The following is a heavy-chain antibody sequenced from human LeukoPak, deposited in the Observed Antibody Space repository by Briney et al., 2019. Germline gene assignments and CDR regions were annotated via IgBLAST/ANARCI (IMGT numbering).Heavy chain of an antibody. CDR3: ARDRSVVGAFFDY. Sequence: GGSLRLSCAASGFTFSSYAMHWVRQAPGKGLEWVAVISYDGSNKYYADSVKGRFTISRDNSKNTLYLQMNSLRAEDTAVYFCARDRSVVGAFFDYWGQGTLVTVSS. CDR2: ISYDGSNK. J-gene: IGHJ4*02. CDR1: GFTFSSYA. D-gene: IGHD1-26*01. V-gene: IGHV3-30-3*01.